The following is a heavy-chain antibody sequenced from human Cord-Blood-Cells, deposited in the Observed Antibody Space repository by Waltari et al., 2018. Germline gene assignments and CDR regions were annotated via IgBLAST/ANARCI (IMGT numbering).Heavy chain of an antibody. D-gene: IGHD1-26*01. V-gene: IGHV4-34*01. CDR1: GGSFSGYY. Sequence: VQLQQWGAGLLKPPETLSLTCAVYGGSFSGYYWSWIRQPPGKGLEWIGEINHSGSTNYNPSLKSRVTISVDTSKNQFPLKLSSVTAADTAVYYCAREWGDAFDIWGQGTMVTVSS. CDR2: INHSGST. CDR3: AREWGDAFDI. J-gene: IGHJ3*02.